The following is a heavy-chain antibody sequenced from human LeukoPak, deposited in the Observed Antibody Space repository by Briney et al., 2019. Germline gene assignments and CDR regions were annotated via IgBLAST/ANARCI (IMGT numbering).Heavy chain of an antibody. Sequence: SETLSLTCTVSGGSISSYYWSWIRQPPGKGLEWIGYIYYSGSTNYNPSLKSRVTISVDTSKDQFSLKLSSVTAADTAVYYCARSYDILTGQTFDPWGQGTLVTVSS. V-gene: IGHV4-59*08. CDR3: ARSYDILTGQTFDP. CDR1: GGSISSYY. J-gene: IGHJ5*02. D-gene: IGHD3-9*01. CDR2: IYYSGST.